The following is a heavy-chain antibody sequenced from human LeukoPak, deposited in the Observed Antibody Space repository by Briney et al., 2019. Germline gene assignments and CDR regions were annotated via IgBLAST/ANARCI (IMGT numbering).Heavy chain of an antibody. CDR1: GFTVSTNY. CDR3: TRTSSGWYSY. V-gene: IGHV3-66*01. D-gene: IGHD6-19*01. CDR2: IYSGGST. J-gene: IGHJ4*02. Sequence: PGGSLRLSCAASGFTVSTNYMNWVRQAPGKGLEWVSIIYSGGSTNYADSVKGRFTISRDNSKNTLYLQMNSLRAEDTAVYCCTRTSSGWYSYWGQGTLVTVSS.